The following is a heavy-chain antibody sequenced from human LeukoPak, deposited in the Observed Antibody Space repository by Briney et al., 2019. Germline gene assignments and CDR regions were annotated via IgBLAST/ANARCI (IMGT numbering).Heavy chain of an antibody. J-gene: IGHJ6*02. CDR3: ARRTAVAGLNYYYYGMDV. Sequence: ASVKVSCKASGYTFTSYYMHWVRQAPGQGLEWMGIINPSGGSTSYAQKFQGRVTMTRDTSTSTVYMELSSLRSEDTAVYYCARRTAVAGLNYYYYGMDVWGQGTTVTVSS. D-gene: IGHD6-19*01. CDR2: INPSGGST. CDR1: GYTFTSYY. V-gene: IGHV1-46*01.